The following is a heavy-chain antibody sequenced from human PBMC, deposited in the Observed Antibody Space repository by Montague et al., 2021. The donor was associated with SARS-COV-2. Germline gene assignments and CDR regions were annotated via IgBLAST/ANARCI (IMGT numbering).Heavy chain of an antibody. CDR3: ARDVRYYYDQ. CDR2: VSYRGST. CDR1: GGSMSSYH. J-gene: IGHJ4*02. Sequence: SETLSLTCSVSGGSMSSYHWVWIRQPPGTGLEWIGYVSYRGSTNYNLPLNSRVTISLDTYKNRFSLRVTSVTAADTAVYYCARDVRYYYDQWGQGILVTVSS. V-gene: IGHV4-59*01. D-gene: IGHD3-10*01.